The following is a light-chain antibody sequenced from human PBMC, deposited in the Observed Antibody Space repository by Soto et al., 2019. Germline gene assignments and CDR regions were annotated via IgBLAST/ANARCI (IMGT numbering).Light chain of an antibody. CDR2: DVT. CDR3: SSFTSTFTLV. J-gene: IGLJ1*01. Sequence: ALTQPASVSGSPGQSITISCTGTSSDVGAYDYVSWYQQHPGKAPKLLIYDVTTRPSGVSNRFSGSKSGNTASLTISGLETDDEAEYYCSSFTSTFTLVFGTGTKVTVL. V-gene: IGLV2-14*03. CDR1: SSDVGAYDY.